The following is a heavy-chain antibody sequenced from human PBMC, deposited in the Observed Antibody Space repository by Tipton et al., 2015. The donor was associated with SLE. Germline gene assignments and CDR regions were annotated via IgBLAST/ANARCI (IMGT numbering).Heavy chain of an antibody. V-gene: IGHV3-23*01. D-gene: IGHD6-19*01. Sequence: SLRLSCAASWFTFSIYVMSWVRPAHGKGLKCVSGISGPAGSTSYADPVKGRFTISRDNSKNTLYLQMNSLRAEDTAVYYCAKDGRIPHTRGWYYFEYWGQGSVVTVSS. J-gene: IGHJ4*02. CDR1: WFTFSIYV. CDR2: ISGPAGST. CDR3: AKDGRIPHTRGWYYFEY.